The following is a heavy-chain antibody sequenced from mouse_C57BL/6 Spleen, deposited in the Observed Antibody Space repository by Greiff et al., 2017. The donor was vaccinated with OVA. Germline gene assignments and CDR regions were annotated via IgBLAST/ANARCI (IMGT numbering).Heavy chain of an antibody. D-gene: IGHD1-1*01. V-gene: IGHV1-69*01. J-gene: IGHJ1*03. Sequence: QVQLQQPGAELVRPGSSVKLSCKASGYTFTSYWMHWVKQRPGQGLEWIGEIDPSDSYTNYNQKFKGKSTLTVDKSSSTAYMQLSSLTSEDSAVYYCARSITTVVEDWYFDVWGTGTTVTVSS. CDR3: ARSITTVVEDWYFDV. CDR2: IDPSDSYT. CDR1: GYTFTSYW.